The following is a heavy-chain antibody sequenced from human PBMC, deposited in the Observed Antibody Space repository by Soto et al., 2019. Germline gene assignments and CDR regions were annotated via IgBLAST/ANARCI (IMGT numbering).Heavy chain of an antibody. D-gene: IGHD3-3*01. J-gene: IGHJ3*02. CDR1: GGSISSYY. Sequence: PSETLSLTCTVSGGSISSYYWSWIRQPPGKGLEWIGYIYYSGSTDYNPSLKSRVTISVDTSKNQFSLKLSSVTAADTAVYYCARLDTTYYDFWSGYPDAFDIWGQGTMVTVSS. V-gene: IGHV4-59*08. CDR2: IYYSGST. CDR3: ARLDTTYYDFWSGYPDAFDI.